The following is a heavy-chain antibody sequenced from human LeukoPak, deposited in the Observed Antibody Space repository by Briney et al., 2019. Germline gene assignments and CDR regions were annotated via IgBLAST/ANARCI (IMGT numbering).Heavy chain of an antibody. CDR3: ARGAHYYDILTGYPRPQYYFDY. J-gene: IGHJ4*02. Sequence: SETLSLTCAVYGGSFSGYYWSWILQPPGKGLEWFGEIKHSGSTNYNPSLKSRVTISVDTSKNQFSLKLSSVTAADTAVYYCARGAHYYDILTGYPRPQYYFDYWGQGTLVTVSS. V-gene: IGHV4-34*01. CDR1: GGSFSGYY. CDR2: IKHSGST. D-gene: IGHD3-9*01.